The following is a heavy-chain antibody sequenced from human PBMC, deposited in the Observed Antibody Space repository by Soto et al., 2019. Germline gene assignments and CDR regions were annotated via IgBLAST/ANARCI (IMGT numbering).Heavy chain of an antibody. J-gene: IGHJ5*02. CDR3: ARVTGSIAANWFDP. Sequence: QVQLVESGGGVVQPGRSLRLSCAASGFTFSSYGMHWVRQAPGKGLEWVAVIWYDGGNKYYADSVKGRFTISRDNSKNTLYLQMNSLRAEDTAVYYCARVTGSIAANWFDPWGQGTLVTVSS. V-gene: IGHV3-33*01. D-gene: IGHD6-6*01. CDR1: GFTFSSYG. CDR2: IWYDGGNK.